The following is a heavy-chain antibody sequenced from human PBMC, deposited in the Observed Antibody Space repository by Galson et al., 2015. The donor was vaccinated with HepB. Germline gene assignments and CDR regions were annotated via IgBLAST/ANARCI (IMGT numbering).Heavy chain of an antibody. D-gene: IGHD5-12*01. CDR2: VYPGDSDT. CDR3: ARVWLYYFDF. J-gene: IGHJ4*02. Sequence: QSGAEVKKSGESLKISCKGSGYSFTSYYNAWVRQMPGKGLEWMGIVYPGDSDTTYNPSFQGQVTISADRSVGTAYLQWNSLKASDTAIYYCARVWLYYFDFWGQGTLVTVSS. V-gene: IGHV5-51*01. CDR1: GYSFTSYY.